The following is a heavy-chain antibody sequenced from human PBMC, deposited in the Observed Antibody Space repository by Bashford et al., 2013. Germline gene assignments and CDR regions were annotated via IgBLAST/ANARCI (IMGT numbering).Heavy chain of an antibody. D-gene: IGHD6-19*01. Sequence: SETLSLTCTVSGDSIISYYWSWIRQPPGKGLEWIGYIYYSGYTNYNPSLESRVTISVDTSKNQFSLKLSSVTAADTAVYYCARRAGNWLDLGGFYWGQGTLVTVSS. V-gene: IGHV4-59*08. CDR3: ARRAGNWLDLGGFY. J-gene: IGHJ4*02. CDR1: GDSIISYY. CDR2: IYYSGYT.